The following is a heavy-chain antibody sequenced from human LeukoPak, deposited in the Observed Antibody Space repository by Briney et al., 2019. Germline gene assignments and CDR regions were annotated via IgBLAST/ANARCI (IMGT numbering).Heavy chain of an antibody. Sequence: PGGSLRLSCAASGFTFSSYGMHWVRQAPGKGLEWVAFIRYDGSNKYYADSVKGRFTISRDNSKNTLYLQMNSLRAEDTAVYYCAKDYRRLGYCSGGSCYPGDYWGQGTLVTVSS. CDR1: GFTFSSYG. D-gene: IGHD2-15*01. V-gene: IGHV3-30*02. CDR3: AKDYRRLGYCSGGSCYPGDY. J-gene: IGHJ4*02. CDR2: IRYDGSNK.